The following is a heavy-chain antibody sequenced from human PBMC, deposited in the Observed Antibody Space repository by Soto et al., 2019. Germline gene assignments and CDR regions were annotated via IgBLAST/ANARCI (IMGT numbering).Heavy chain of an antibody. D-gene: IGHD6-13*01. CDR1: GGTFSSDA. CDR3: ARVGSSTNYGWAG. CDR2: IIPFFGTS. J-gene: IGHJ6*02. V-gene: IGHV1-69*13. Sequence: VNVSCKASGGTFSSDAVNWVRQAAGQGLEWMGGIIPFFGTSNYAQRFQGRVTITADESTSTAYMELRSLRSEDTAVYFCARVGSSTNYGWAGWAQGPSRTVSS.